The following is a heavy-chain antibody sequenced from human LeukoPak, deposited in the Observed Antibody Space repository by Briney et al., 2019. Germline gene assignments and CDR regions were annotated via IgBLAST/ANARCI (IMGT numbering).Heavy chain of an antibody. Sequence: GGSLRLSCAASGFTFSSYGMHWVRQAPGKGLEWVAFIRYDGSNKYYADSVKGRFTISRDNSENTLYLQMNSLRAEDTAVYYCARSYCGGDCYSFGDPYFDYWGLGTLDTVSS. CDR2: IRYDGSNK. CDR3: ARSYCGGDCYSFGDPYFDY. J-gene: IGHJ4*02. V-gene: IGHV3-30*02. CDR1: GFTFSSYG. D-gene: IGHD2-21*02.